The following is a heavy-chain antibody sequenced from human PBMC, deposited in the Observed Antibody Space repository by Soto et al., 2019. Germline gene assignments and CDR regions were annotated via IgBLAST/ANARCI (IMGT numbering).Heavy chain of an antibody. CDR1: GYTLAIYD. Sequence: ASVKVSCTASGYTLAIYDMKWVRQATGQGLEWMGWMNPNSGNTGYAQKFQGRVTMTRNTSISTAYMELSSLRSEDTAVYYCARGRGGAEYNWFDPWGQGTLVTVSS. CDR3: ARGRGGAEYNWFDP. V-gene: IGHV1-8*01. J-gene: IGHJ5*02. D-gene: IGHD6-19*01. CDR2: MNPNSGNT.